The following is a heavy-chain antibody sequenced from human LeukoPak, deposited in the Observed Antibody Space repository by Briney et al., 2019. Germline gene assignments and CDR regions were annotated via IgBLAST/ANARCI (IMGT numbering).Heavy chain of an antibody. V-gene: IGHV4-61*02. CDR3: ARDTPTHQGMIVMDY. D-gene: IGHD3-22*01. Sequence: NPSETLSLTCTVSGGSISSGSYYWSWIRQPAGKGLEWIGRIYTSGSTNYNPSLKSRVTMSVDTSKNQFSLKLSSVTAADTAVYYCARDTPTHQGMIVMDYWGQGTLVTVSS. CDR1: GGSISSGSYY. J-gene: IGHJ4*02. CDR2: IYTSGST.